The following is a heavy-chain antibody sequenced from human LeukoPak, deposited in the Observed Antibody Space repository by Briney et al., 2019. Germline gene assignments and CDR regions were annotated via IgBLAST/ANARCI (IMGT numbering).Heavy chain of an antibody. J-gene: IGHJ4*02. V-gene: IGHV4-61*01. CDR3: ARGGMVYAIDFDY. CDR2: IYYSGST. Sequence: PSETLSLTCTVSGGSVSSGSYYWSWIRQPPGKGLEWIGYIYYSGSTNYNPSLKSRVTISVDTSKNQFSLKLSSVTAADTAVYYCARGGMVYAIDFDYWGQGTLVTVSS. CDR1: GGSVSSGSYY. D-gene: IGHD2-8*01.